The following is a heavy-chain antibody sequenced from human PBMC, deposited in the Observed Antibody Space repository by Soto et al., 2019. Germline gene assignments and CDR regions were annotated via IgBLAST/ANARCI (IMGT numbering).Heavy chain of an antibody. D-gene: IGHD3-3*01. V-gene: IGHV4-59*12. CDR3: ARSILSFWSGYYYWFVF. CDR1: GGSINSYY. CDR2: IYYSGST. Sequence: SETLSLTCTVSGGSINSYYWSWIRQPPGKGLEWIGYIYYSGSTYYNPSLKSRVTISVDTSKNQFSLKLSSVTAADTAVYYCARSILSFWSGYYYWFVFWGRGSLVTVSS. J-gene: IGHJ5*01.